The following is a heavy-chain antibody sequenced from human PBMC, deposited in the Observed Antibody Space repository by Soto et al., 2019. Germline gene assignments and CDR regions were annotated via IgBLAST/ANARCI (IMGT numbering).Heavy chain of an antibody. CDR2: INHSGST. CDR3: ARHYQAMVRGVWGFDY. Sequence: QVQLQQWGAGLLKPSETLSLTCAVYGGSFSGYYCSWIRQPPGKGLEWIGEINHSGSTTYNQSLKSLVTISVDTSKNQFSLKLSSVTAADTAVYYCARHYQAMVRGVWGFDYWGQGTLVTVSS. CDR1: GGSFSGYY. D-gene: IGHD3-10*01. J-gene: IGHJ4*02. V-gene: IGHV4-34*01.